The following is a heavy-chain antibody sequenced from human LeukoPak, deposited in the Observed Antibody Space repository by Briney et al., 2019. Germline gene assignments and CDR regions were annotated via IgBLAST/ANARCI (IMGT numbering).Heavy chain of an antibody. Sequence: PGGSLTLSCAASGFSFSNYWMSWVRQAPGKGLEWVGHAKQDGSETYYVDSVKGRFTVSRDNANNSLFLQMNSLRAEDTAVYYCARGEQVQYCSSTSCYSSRGAFDIWGQGTMVTVSS. CDR3: ARGEQVQYCSSTSCYSSRGAFDI. J-gene: IGHJ3*02. D-gene: IGHD2-2*02. V-gene: IGHV3-7*01. CDR2: AKQDGSET. CDR1: GFSFSNYW.